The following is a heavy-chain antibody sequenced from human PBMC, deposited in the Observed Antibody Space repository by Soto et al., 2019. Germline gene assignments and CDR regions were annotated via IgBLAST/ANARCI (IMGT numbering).Heavy chain of an antibody. CDR2: TYYRSKWYN. Sequence: PSQTLSRTCAISGDSVSSNSAAWNWIRQSPSRGLEWLGRTYYRSKWYNDYAVSVKSRITINPDTSKNQFSLQLNSVTPEDTAVYYCARDQLSGLVIPYNWFDPWGQGTLVTVSS. J-gene: IGHJ5*02. D-gene: IGHD3-9*01. CDR3: ARDQLSGLVIPYNWFDP. CDR1: GDSVSSNSAA. V-gene: IGHV6-1*01.